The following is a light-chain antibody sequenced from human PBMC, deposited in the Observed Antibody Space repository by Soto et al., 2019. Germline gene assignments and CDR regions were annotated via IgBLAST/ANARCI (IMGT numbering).Light chain of an antibody. CDR3: QQYGSAPYT. J-gene: IGKJ2*01. V-gene: IGKV3-20*01. Sequence: IVLTQSPGTLSLSPGEGASVSCRASQSLNSGYLAWYQQKPGQAPRLLIYGASSRATGIPDRFSGNRSGTNFTLTISRLEPEDFAVYFCQQYGSAPYTFGQGTKLEIK. CDR2: GAS. CDR1: QSLNSGY.